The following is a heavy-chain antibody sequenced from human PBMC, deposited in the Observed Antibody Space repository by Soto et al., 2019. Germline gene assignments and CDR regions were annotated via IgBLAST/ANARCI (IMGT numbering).Heavy chain of an antibody. CDR1: GGNISSYY. D-gene: IGHD5-18*01. V-gene: IGHV4-59*01. CDR2: IYYSGST. J-gene: IGHJ4*02. CDR3: ARDNGYSYGYNLDH. Sequence: SETMSLTCTVSGGNISSYYWSWIRQPPGKGLEWIGYIYYSGSTNYNPSLKSRVTISVDTSKNQFSLKLTSVTAADTAVYYCARDNGYSYGYNLDHWGQGTLVTVSS.